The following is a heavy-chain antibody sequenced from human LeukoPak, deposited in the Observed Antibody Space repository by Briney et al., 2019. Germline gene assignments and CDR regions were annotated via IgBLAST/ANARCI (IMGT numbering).Heavy chain of an antibody. V-gene: IGHV3-72*01. Sequence: SGGCLRLSCAASVFTFSSDGMHWVRQAPGKGLEWVGRITHKPHGYTTTYAASLEGRFTISRDDSQNSLYLQINSLKTEDTAIYYCTRENYEKLDSWGQGTLVTVSS. CDR2: ITHKPHGYTT. D-gene: IGHD1-7*01. J-gene: IGHJ4*02. CDR3: TRENYEKLDS. CDR1: VFTFSSDG.